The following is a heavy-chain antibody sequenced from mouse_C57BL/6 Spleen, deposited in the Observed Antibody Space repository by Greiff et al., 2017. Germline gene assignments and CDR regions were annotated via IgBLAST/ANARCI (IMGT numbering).Heavy chain of an antibody. CDR1: GFTFSDSG. Sequence: EVKLMESGGGLVKPGGSLKLSCAASGFTFSDSGMHWVRQAPEKGLEWVAYISSGSSTIYYADTVKGRFTISRDHAKNTLFLQMTSLRSEDTAMYYCAREGNYDYWGQGTTLTVSS. CDR2: ISSGSSTI. J-gene: IGHJ2*01. CDR3: AREGNYDY. D-gene: IGHD2-1*01. V-gene: IGHV5-17*01.